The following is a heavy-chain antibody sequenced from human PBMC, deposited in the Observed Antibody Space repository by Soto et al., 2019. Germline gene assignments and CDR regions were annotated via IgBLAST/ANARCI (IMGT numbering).Heavy chain of an antibody. CDR3: AKHRNHESYFDY. CDR1: GFTFSSYG. J-gene: IGHJ4*02. D-gene: IGHD1-1*01. Sequence: PGGSLRLSCAASGFTFSSYGMHWVRQAPGKGLEWVAVISYDGSNKYYADSVKGRFTISRDNSKNTLYLQMNSLRAEDTAVYYCAKHRNHESYFDYWGQGTLVTVSS. CDR2: ISYDGSNK. V-gene: IGHV3-30*18.